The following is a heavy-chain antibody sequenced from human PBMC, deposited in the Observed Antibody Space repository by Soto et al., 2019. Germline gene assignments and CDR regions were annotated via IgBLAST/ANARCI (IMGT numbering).Heavy chain of an antibody. D-gene: IGHD3-22*01. CDR1: GYTFTSYA. Sequence: ASVKVSCKASGYTFTSYAMHWVRQAPGQRLAWMGWINAGNGNTKYSQKFQGRVTITRDTSASTAYMELSSLRSEDTAVYYCARDAGYYYDSSGYYGTFDYWGQGTLVTVSS. CDR2: INAGNGNT. J-gene: IGHJ4*02. V-gene: IGHV1-3*01. CDR3: ARDAGYYYDSSGYYGTFDY.